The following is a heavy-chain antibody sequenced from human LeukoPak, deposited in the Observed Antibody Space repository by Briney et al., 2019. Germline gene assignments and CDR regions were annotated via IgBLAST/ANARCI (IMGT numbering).Heavy chain of an antibody. Sequence: LGGSLRLSCAPSGFTFSRHGMHWVRQAPGKGLEWVAIISNDGSRKYYAHSVEGRFTISRDNSKNTLYLQMDSLRAEDTAVYYCARDGRFGYGMDVWGQGTTVTVPS. D-gene: IGHD3-10*01. CDR2: ISNDGSRK. J-gene: IGHJ6*02. CDR1: GFTFSRHG. CDR3: ARDGRFGYGMDV. V-gene: IGHV3-30*03.